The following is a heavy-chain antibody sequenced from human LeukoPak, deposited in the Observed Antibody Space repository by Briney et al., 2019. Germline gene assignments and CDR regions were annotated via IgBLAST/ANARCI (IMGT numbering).Heavy chain of an antibody. J-gene: IGHJ6*03. CDR3: ARILGGSSFRGYYYMDV. D-gene: IGHD6-6*01. V-gene: IGHV4-39*01. Sequence: SETLSLTCTVSGGSISSSSYYWGWIRQPPGKGLEWIGSIYYSGSTYYNPSLKSRVTISVDTSKNQFSLKLSSVTAADTAVYYCARILGGSSFRGYYYMDVWGKGTTVTVSS. CDR1: GGSISSSSYY. CDR2: IYYSGST.